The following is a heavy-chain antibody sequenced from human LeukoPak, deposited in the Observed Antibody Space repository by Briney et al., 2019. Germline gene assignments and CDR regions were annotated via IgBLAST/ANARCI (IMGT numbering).Heavy chain of an antibody. J-gene: IGHJ4*02. CDR3: ARDPIGSRWPYYFDY. D-gene: IGHD6-13*01. CDR2: INAGNGNT. V-gene: IGHV1-3*01. CDR1: GYTFTTYA. Sequence: ASVKVSCKASGYTFTTYAMHWVRQAPGQRLEWMGWINAGNGNTKYSQKFQARVTITRNTSASTAYMELSSLRSEDTAVYYCARDPIGSRWPYYFDYWGQGTLVTVSS.